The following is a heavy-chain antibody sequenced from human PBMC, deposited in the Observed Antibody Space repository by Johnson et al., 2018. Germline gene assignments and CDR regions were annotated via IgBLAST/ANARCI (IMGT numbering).Heavy chain of an antibody. V-gene: IGHV3-13*01. Sequence: QLVQSGGGLVQPGGSLRLSCAASGFTFSRYDMHWVRQAIGKGLEWVSAIGTAADTYYQGSLKGRFTISRENGNNSFYLQMNSLGVGDKAVFYCARGGHRSGCYTVNGLDVCGQGTTVIVSS. J-gene: IGHJ6*02. CDR2: IGTAADT. CDR3: ARGGHRSGCYTVNGLDV. CDR1: GFTFSRYD. D-gene: IGHD6-19*01.